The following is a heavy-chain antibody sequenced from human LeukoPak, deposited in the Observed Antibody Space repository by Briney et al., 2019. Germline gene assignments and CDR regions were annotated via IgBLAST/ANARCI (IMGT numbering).Heavy chain of an antibody. CDR1: GFTFSSYS. J-gene: IGHJ6*02. V-gene: IGHV3-21*01. D-gene: IGHD4-17*01. CDR2: ISSSSSYI. CDR3: ARDTDSGDYVLPYYYYYGMDV. Sequence: PGGSLRLSCAASGFTFSSYSMNWVRQAPGKGLEWVSSISSSSSYIYYADSVKGRFTISRDNAKNSLYLQMNSLRAEDTAVYYCARDTDSGDYVLPYYYYYGMDVWGQGTTVTVSS.